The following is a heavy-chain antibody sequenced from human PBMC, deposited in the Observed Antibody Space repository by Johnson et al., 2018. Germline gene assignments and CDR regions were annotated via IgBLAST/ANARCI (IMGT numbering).Heavy chain of an antibody. J-gene: IGHJ3*02. Sequence: QVQLQESGGGVVQPGRSLKLSCVASGFTFSSHGMHWVRQAPGKGLEWVAVIWYDGSNKYYADSVKGRFTISRDNSKNKPSLQMNTLRAEDTAVVYCARLGMDKVCDIWSEVTMVTVSS. V-gene: IGHV3-33*01. CDR3: ARLGMDKVCDI. CDR1: GFTFSSHG. D-gene: IGHD6-13*01. CDR2: IWYDGSNK.